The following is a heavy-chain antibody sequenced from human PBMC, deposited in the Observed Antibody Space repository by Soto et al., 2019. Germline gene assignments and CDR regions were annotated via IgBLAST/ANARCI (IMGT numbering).Heavy chain of an antibody. J-gene: IGHJ2*01. CDR3: ADRVYGYWYFDI. D-gene: IGHD4-17*01. CDR1: GFSPSSSGVG. Sequence: QITLRESGPTLVKPTQTLTLTCTFSGFSPSSSGVGVGWIRQPPGKALEWLGVIYWDDDKRYSPSLKSRLTISKDTSKSQVVLTMTNMDLVDTATYYCADRVYGYWYFDIWGRGILVTVSS. V-gene: IGHV2-5*02. CDR2: IYWDDDK.